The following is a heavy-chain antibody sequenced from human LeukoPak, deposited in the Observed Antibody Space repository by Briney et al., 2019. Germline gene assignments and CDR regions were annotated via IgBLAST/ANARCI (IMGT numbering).Heavy chain of an antibody. CDR3: AKDISDYGGYVAFDY. D-gene: IGHD4-17*01. CDR1: GFTFGDHA. Sequence: GGSLRLSCAASGFTFGDHAMHWVRQTPGKGLEWVANISWNSGRVGYADSVKGRFTISRDNAKNSLYLQMNSLRAEDTALYYCAKDISDYGGYVAFDYWGQGTLVTVSS. J-gene: IGHJ4*02. CDR2: ISWNSGRV. V-gene: IGHV3-9*01.